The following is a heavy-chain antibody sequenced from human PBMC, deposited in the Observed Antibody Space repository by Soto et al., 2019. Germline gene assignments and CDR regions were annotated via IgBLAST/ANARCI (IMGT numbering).Heavy chain of an antibody. J-gene: IGHJ4*02. V-gene: IGHV4-59*08. D-gene: IGHD1-1*01. CDR2: ISYTGST. CDR3: ARHYPNGNNWNYFDY. CDR1: GGSISSYY. Sequence: SETLSLTCSVSGGSISSYYWGWIRQPPGKGLEWIGYISYTGSTDYSPSLKSRVTISVDTSKNQFSLKVRSVTAADTAIYFCARHYPNGNNWNYFDYWGRGTLVTVSS.